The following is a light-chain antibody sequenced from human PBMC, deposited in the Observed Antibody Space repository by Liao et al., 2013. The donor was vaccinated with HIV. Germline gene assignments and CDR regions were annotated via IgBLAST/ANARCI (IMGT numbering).Light chain of an antibody. CDR1: NIGSKS. V-gene: IGLV3-21*01. Sequence: SYELTQPPSVSVAPGKTARITCGGDNIGSKSVHWYQQKPGQAPVLVIYYDNDRPSGIPERFSGSSSGTTVTLTISGVQAEDEADYYCQSADSSGTCPVFGGGTKLTVL. J-gene: IGLJ3*02. CDR3: QSADSSGTCPV. CDR2: YDN.